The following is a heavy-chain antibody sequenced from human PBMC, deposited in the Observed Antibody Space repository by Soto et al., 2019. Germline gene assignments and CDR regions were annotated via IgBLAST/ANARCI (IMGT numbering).Heavy chain of an antibody. CDR2: TSAYNGNT. Sequence: GASVKVSCKASGYTFTSYGISWVRQAPGQGLEWMGWTSAYNGNTNYAQKLQGRVTMTTDTSTSTAYMELRSLRSDDTAVYYCARGLRFLEWPRDNYYYGMDVWGQGTTVTVS. D-gene: IGHD3-3*01. V-gene: IGHV1-18*04. CDR1: GYTFTSYG. CDR3: ARGLRFLEWPRDNYYYGMDV. J-gene: IGHJ6*02.